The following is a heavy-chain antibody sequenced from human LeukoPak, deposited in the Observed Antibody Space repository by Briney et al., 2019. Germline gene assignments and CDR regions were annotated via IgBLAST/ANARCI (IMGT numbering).Heavy chain of an antibody. CDR3: ARESGSSILGVWPFDI. V-gene: IGHV3-11*04. CDR1: AFTFSEYS. CDR2: ITESGGTE. D-gene: IGHD3-10*01. Sequence: GGSLRLSCVGSAFTFSEYSMSWIRQAPGRELEWISSITESGGTEYYADSVKGRFSISRDNAKSALYLQMNSLRAEDTAVYYCARESGSSILGVWPFDIWGQGTMVTVSS. J-gene: IGHJ3*02.